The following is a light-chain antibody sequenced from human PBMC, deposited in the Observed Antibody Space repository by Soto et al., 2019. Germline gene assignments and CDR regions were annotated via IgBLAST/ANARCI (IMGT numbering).Light chain of an antibody. Sequence: QSALTQPPSASGSPGQSVTISCTGTSSDVGRYNRVSWYQHYPGNAPQLMISEVNKRPAEVPYPLSGSKSGNTAYLTVSGFQAEDEADDYCCSFTGTTIGVFGGGTKLTVL. V-gene: IGLV2-8*01. CDR3: CSFTGTTIGV. CDR2: EVN. J-gene: IGLJ2*01. CDR1: SSDVGRYNR.